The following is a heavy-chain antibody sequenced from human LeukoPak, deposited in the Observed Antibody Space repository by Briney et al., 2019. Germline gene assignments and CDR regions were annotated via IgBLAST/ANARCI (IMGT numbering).Heavy chain of an antibody. J-gene: IGHJ3*02. CDR3: ASRMYYYGSGSLHNDAFDI. D-gene: IGHD3-10*01. CDR1: GGSISSYY. CDR2: IYYSGST. V-gene: IGHV4-59*01. Sequence: SETLSLTCTVSGGSISSYYWSWIRQPPGKGLEWIGYIYYSGSTNYNPSLKSRVTISVDTSKNQFSLKLSSVTAADTAVYYCASRMYYYGSGSLHNDAFDIWGQGTMVTVSS.